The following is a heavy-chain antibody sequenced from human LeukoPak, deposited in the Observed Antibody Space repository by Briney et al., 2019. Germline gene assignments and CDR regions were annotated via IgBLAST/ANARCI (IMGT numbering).Heavy chain of an antibody. CDR1: GFTFSSYA. D-gene: IGHD3-10*01. J-gene: IGHJ4*02. CDR2: ISYDGSNK. Sequence: GGSLRLSCAASGFTFSSYAMHWVRQAPGKGLEWVAVISYDGSNKYYADSVKGRFTISRDNSKNTLYLQMNSLRAEDTAVYYCAALLLWFGELSDGDFDYWGQGTLVTVSS. CDR3: AALLLWFGELSDGDFDY. V-gene: IGHV3-30-3*01.